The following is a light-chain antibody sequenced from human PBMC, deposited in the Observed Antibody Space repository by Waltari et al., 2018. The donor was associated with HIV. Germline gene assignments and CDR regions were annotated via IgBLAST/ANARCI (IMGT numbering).Light chain of an antibody. CDR3: HMSFF. J-gene: IGKJ5*01. CDR2: NTS. V-gene: IGKV1-39*01. CDR1: ERKTSY. Sequence: DFQMTQSPSSLSASLGGRVSITCLASERKTSYLNWYQHKAGGVPTHLIFNTSQLQPGVSARFSGSGSGTQFTLTIDKIRREDSANYSCHMSFFFGQGTRLDI.